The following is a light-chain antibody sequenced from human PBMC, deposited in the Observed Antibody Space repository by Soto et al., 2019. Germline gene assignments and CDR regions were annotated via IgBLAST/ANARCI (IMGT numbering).Light chain of an antibody. CDR2: EVS. CDR3: SSYTSSSTSV. CDR1: SSDVGGYNY. Sequence: QSVLTQPASVSGSPGQSIAMSCTGTSSDVGGYNYVSWYQQHPGKAPKLMIYEVSNRPSGVSNRFSGSKSGNTASLTISGLQAEDEADYYCSSYTSSSTSVFGTGTKVTV. J-gene: IGLJ1*01. V-gene: IGLV2-14*01.